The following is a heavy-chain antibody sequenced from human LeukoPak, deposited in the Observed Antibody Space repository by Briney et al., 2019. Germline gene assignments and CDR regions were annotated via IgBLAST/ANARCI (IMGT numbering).Heavy chain of an antibody. D-gene: IGHD5-12*01. CDR2: ISTSSSYI. V-gene: IGHV3-21*01. CDR3: ARDPSGYDFLRFDY. J-gene: IGHJ4*02. Sequence: PGGSLRLSCAASGFTFSSFSMNWVRQAPGKGLEWVSSISTSSSYIYYADSVKRRFTISRDNAKNSLYLQMNSLRAEDTAVYYCARDPSGYDFLRFDYWGQGTLVTVSS. CDR1: GFTFSSFS.